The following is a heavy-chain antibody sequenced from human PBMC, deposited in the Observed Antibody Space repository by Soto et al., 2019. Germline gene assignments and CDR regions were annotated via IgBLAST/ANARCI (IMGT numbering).Heavy chain of an antibody. Sequence: SETLSLTCTVSGGSISSSSYYWGWIRQPPGKGLEWIGSIYYSGSTYYNPSLKSRVTISVDTSKNQFSLKLSSVTAAETAVYYCARRWSYYYGSGLGGPIDYWGQGTLVTVSS. J-gene: IGHJ4*02. CDR3: ARRWSYYYGSGLGGPIDY. CDR1: GGSISSSSYY. CDR2: IYYSGST. V-gene: IGHV4-39*01. D-gene: IGHD3-10*01.